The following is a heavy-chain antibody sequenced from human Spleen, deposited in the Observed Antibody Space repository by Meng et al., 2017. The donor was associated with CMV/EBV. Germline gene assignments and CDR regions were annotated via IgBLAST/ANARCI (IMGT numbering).Heavy chain of an antibody. J-gene: IGHJ4*02. CDR1: GFTFSTYA. Sequence: GESLKISCAASGFTFSTYAMHWVRQTPGKAPEWVAIMSYDGSDKYYADSVKGRFTISRDNSKNTLFLQMNSLRLEDTALYYCARDREWRPDYWGQGTLVTVSS. D-gene: IGHD3-3*01. CDR2: MSYDGSDK. V-gene: IGHV3-30-3*01. CDR3: ARDREWRPDY.